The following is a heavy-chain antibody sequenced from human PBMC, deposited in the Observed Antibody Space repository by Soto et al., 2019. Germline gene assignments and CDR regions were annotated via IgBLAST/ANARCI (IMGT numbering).Heavy chain of an antibody. V-gene: IGHV4-59*01. J-gene: IGHJ5*02. CDR3: AAPPRS. Sequence: QVQLQESGPGLVKPSETLSLTCTVSGASISSYYWNWIRQPPGKGLEWIGYMQDSGSTSYNPSLKSRVTISVDTSRNQLSLKLTSVTAADAAVYYCAAPPRSWGQGILVTVSS. CDR2: MQDSGST. CDR1: GASISSYY. D-gene: IGHD6-6*01.